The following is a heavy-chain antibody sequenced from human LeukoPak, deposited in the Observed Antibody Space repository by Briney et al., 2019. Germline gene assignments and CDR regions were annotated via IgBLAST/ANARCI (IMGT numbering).Heavy chain of an antibody. V-gene: IGHV3-30*04. CDR2: ISYDGSNK. D-gene: IGHD3-10*01. CDR3: ARGDGSGLLYYGMDV. J-gene: IGHJ6*04. Sequence: GGSLRLSCAASGFTFSSCAMHWVRQAPGKGLEWVAVISYDGSNKYYADSVKGRFTISRDNSKNTLYLQMNSLRAEDTAVYYCARGDGSGLLYYGMDVWGKGTTVTVSS. CDR1: GFTFSSCA.